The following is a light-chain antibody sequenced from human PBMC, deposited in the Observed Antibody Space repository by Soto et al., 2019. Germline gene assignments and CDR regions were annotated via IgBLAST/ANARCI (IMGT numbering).Light chain of an antibody. Sequence: QSALTQPASVSGSPGQSITISCTGTSSDVGSYDLVSWYQHHPGKAPKVMIYGVNKGPSGGSNRFSGSKSGNTASLTISGLQAEDEADYYCCSYAGSSTFVFGTGTQLTVL. CDR1: SSDVGSYDL. V-gene: IGLV2-23*02. CDR2: GVN. J-gene: IGLJ1*01. CDR3: CSYAGSSTFV.